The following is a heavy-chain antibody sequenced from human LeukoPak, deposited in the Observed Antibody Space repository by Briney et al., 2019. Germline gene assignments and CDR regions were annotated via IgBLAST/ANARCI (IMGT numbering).Heavy chain of an antibody. CDR2: IIPTFGTA. CDR1: GGTFSSYA. V-gene: IGHV1-69*05. Sequence: ASVKVSCKASGGTFSSYAISWVRQAPGQGLEWMGEIIPTFGTANYAQKFQGRVTITTDESTSTAYMELSSLRSEDTAVYYCAAGSTRLYSSGEFDPWGQGTLVTVSS. J-gene: IGHJ5*02. D-gene: IGHD6-25*01. CDR3: AAGSTRLYSSGEFDP.